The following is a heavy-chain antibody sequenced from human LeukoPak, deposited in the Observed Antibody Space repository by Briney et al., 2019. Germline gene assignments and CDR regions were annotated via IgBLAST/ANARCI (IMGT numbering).Heavy chain of an antibody. CDR2: IIPMSGSA. J-gene: IGHJ4*02. V-gene: IGHV1-69*05. CDR3: VRVGSGSYRDSDY. D-gene: IGHD3-10*01. Sequence: SVKVSCKTSGGTLSSYAINWVRQAPGQGLVWMGGIIPMSGSATYAQNFQGRVTITTDESTRTVFLELSSLRSEDTAVYYCVRVGSGSYRDSDYWGQGTLVTVSS. CDR1: GGTLSSYA.